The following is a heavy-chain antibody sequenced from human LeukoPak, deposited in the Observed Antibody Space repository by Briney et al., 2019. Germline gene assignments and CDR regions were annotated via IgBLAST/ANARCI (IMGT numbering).Heavy chain of an antibody. D-gene: IGHD3-3*01. Sequence: GASVKVSCKASGYTFTSYYMHWVRQAPGQGLEWMGIINPSGGSTSYAQKFQGRVTMTRNTSISTAYMELSSLRSEDTAVYYCARGIRLDYDFWSGTWGWFDPWGQGTLVTVSS. J-gene: IGHJ5*02. CDR3: ARGIRLDYDFWSGTWGWFDP. V-gene: IGHV1-46*01. CDR1: GYTFTSYY. CDR2: INPSGGST.